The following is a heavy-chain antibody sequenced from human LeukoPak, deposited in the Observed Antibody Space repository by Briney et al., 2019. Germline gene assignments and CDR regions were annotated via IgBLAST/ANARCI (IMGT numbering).Heavy chain of an antibody. CDR3: ARVTAGITIVGMDYYYMDV. D-gene: IGHD3-16*01. J-gene: IGHJ6*03. CDR2: IYYSGST. V-gene: IGHV4-59*01. Sequence: PSETLSLTCTVSGGSISSYYWSWIRQPPGKGLEWVGYIYYSGSTNYNPSLKSRVTISVDTSKNQFSLKLSSVTAADTAVYYCARVTAGITIVGMDYYYMDVWGKGTTVTVSS. CDR1: GGSISSYY.